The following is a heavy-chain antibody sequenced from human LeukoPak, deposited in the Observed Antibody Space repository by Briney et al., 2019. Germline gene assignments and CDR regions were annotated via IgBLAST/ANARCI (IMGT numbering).Heavy chain of an antibody. CDR1: GYTFTGYY. J-gene: IGHJ5*02. CDR2: INPNSGGT. CDR3: ARDPYSTSCYNLDP. V-gene: IGHV1-2*02. D-gene: IGHD2-2*02. Sequence: GASVKVSCKASGYTFTGYYMHWVRQAPGQGLEWMGWINPNSGGTNYAQKFQGRVTMTRDTSISTAYMELSRLRSDDTAVYYCARDPYSTSCYNLDPWGQGTLVTVSS.